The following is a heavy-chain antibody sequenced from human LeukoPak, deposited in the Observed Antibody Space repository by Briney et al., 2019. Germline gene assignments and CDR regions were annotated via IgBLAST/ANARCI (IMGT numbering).Heavy chain of an antibody. Sequence: SETLSLTCTVSGVSISSGDYYWSWIRQPPGKGLEWIGYIYYSGSTYYNPSLKSRVTISVDTSKNQFSLKLSSVTAADTAVYYCARRGYYSYYGMDVWGQGTTVTVSS. J-gene: IGHJ6*02. CDR1: GVSISSGDYY. CDR3: ARRGYYSYYGMDV. D-gene: IGHD3-22*01. CDR2: IYYSGST. V-gene: IGHV4-30-4*01.